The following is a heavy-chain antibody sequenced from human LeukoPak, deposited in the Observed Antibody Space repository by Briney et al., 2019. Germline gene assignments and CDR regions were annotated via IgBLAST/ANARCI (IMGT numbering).Heavy chain of an antibody. J-gene: IGHJ4*02. CDR3: ARGGSYHGGFDY. D-gene: IGHD1-26*01. CDR1: GYTFTGYY. V-gene: IGHV1-2*04. Sequence: GALVKVSCKASGYTFTGYYMHWVRQAPGQGLEWMGWINPNSGGTNYAQKFQGWVTMTRDTSISTAYMELSRLRSDNTAVYYCARGGSYHGGFDYWGQGTLVTVSS. CDR2: INPNSGGT.